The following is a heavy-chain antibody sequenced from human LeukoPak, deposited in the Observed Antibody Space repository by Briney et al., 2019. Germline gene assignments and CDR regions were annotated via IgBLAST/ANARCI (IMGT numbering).Heavy chain of an antibody. V-gene: IGHV4-30-4*01. Sequence: SETLSLTCTVSGGSISSGDYYWSWIRQPPGKGLEWIGHIYYSGSTYYNPSLKSRVTISVDTSKNQFSLKLSSVTAADTAVYYCARVGQLLEYYDSAETNWFDPWGQGTLVTVSS. CDR1: GGSISSGDYY. CDR3: ARVGQLLEYYDSAETNWFDP. D-gene: IGHD3-22*01. CDR2: IYYSGST. J-gene: IGHJ5*02.